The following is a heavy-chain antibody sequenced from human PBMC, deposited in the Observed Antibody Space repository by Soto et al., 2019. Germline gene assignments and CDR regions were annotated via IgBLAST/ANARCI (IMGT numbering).Heavy chain of an antibody. Sequence: EASVEISCKASGYTFTGYYMHWVRQAPGQRLEWMGWINPNSGGTNYAQKFQGWVTMTRDTSISTAYMELSRLRSYDTAVYYCARVTPDDYYMDVWGKGTTVTVSS. CDR3: ARVTPDDYYMDV. CDR1: GYTFTGYY. J-gene: IGHJ6*03. V-gene: IGHV1-2*04. CDR2: INPNSGGT.